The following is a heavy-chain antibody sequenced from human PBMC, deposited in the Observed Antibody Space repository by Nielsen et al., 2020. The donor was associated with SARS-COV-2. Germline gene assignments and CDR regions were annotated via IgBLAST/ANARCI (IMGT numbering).Heavy chain of an antibody. V-gene: IGHV1-46*01. Sequence: ASVKVSCKASGYTFSSYYMHWVRQAPGQGLEWMGIINPSGGSTSYAQKFQGRVTLTRDTSTSTVYMELSSLRSEDTAVYYFATSPDTAMAHFYYWGQGTLVTVSS. CDR1: GYTFSSYY. CDR2: INPSGGST. D-gene: IGHD5-18*01. J-gene: IGHJ4*02. CDR3: ATSPDTAMAHFYY.